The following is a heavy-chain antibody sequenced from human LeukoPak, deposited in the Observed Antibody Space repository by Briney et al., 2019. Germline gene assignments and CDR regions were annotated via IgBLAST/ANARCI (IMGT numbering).Heavy chain of an antibody. CDR2: IYYSGST. Sequence: SETLSLTCTVSGGSISSYYWSWIRQPPGKGLEWIGYIYYSGSTNYNPSLKSRVTISVDTSKNQFSLKLSSVTAAHTAVYYCARQRSITMVRGVEFDYWGQGTLVTVSS. V-gene: IGHV4-59*08. CDR1: GGSISSYY. CDR3: ARQRSITMVRGVEFDY. J-gene: IGHJ4*02. D-gene: IGHD3-10*01.